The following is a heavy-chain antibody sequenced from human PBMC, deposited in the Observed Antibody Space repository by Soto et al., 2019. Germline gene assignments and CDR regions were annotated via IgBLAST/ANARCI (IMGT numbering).Heavy chain of an antibody. CDR2: IIPIFGTA. Sequence: QVQLVQSGAEVQKPGSSVKVSCKASGGTFSRSAISWVRQAPGQGLEWMGGIIPIFGTANYAQKFQGRVTITADESTSTAYMELSSLRSEDTAVYYCARDRSYGYQYCYYYGMDVWGQGTTVTVSS. CDR3: ARDRSYGYQYCYYYGMDV. CDR1: GGTFSRSA. J-gene: IGHJ6*02. D-gene: IGHD5-18*01. V-gene: IGHV1-69*12.